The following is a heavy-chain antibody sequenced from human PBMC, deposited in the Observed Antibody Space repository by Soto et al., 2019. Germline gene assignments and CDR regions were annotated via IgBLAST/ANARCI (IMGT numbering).Heavy chain of an antibody. V-gene: IGHV3-33*01. J-gene: IGHJ5*02. CDR2: IWYDGSNN. Sequence: QVQLVESGGGVVQPGRSLRLSCAASGFTFSSYGMHWVRQAPGKGLEWVAVIWYDGSNNYYADSVKGRFTISRDNSKNTLYLQMNSLRAEDTAVYYCARDRVAAGWFDPWGQGTLVTVSS. CDR3: ARDRVAAGWFDP. D-gene: IGHD6-25*01. CDR1: GFTFSSYG.